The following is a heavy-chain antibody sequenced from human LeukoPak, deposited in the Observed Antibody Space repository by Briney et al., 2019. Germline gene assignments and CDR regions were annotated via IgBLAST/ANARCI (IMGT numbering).Heavy chain of an antibody. CDR2: INSDGSST. Sequence: GGSLRLSCAASGFTFSSYWMHWVRQAPGNGLVWVSRINSDGSSTSYADSVKGRFTISRDNAKNTLYLQMNSLRAEDTAVYYCATKGIVVVIDDAFDIWGQGTMVTVSS. CDR3: ATKGIVVVIDDAFDI. J-gene: IGHJ3*02. V-gene: IGHV3-74*01. CDR1: GFTFSSYW. D-gene: IGHD3-22*01.